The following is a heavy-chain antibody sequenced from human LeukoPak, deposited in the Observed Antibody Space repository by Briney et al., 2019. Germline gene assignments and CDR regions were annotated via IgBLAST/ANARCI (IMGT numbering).Heavy chain of an antibody. CDR1: GGSISSYY. Sequence: SETLSLTCTVSGGSISSYYWSWIRQPAGKGPEWIGRIYTSGSTNYNPSLKSRVTMSVDTSKNQFSLKLSSVTAADTAVYYCARDQYDFWSGYYPTWGQGTLVTVSS. CDR2: IYTSGST. D-gene: IGHD3-3*01. CDR3: ARDQYDFWSGYYPT. J-gene: IGHJ4*02. V-gene: IGHV4-4*07.